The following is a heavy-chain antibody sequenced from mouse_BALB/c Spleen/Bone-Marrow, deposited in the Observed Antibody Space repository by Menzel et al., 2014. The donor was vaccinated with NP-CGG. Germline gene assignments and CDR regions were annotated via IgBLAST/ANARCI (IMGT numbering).Heavy chain of an antibody. CDR1: GFNIKDTY. CDR3: ARVRLLRIRGRDY. J-gene: IGHJ2*01. CDR2: IDPANGNT. Sequence: EVQLVESGAELVKPGASVKLSCTASGFNIKDTYMHWVKRRPEQGLEWIGRIDPANGNTKYDPKFQGKATITADTSSNTACLQLSSLTSEDTAVYYCARVRLLRIRGRDYWGQGTALTVSS. D-gene: IGHD1-1*01. V-gene: IGHV14-3*02.